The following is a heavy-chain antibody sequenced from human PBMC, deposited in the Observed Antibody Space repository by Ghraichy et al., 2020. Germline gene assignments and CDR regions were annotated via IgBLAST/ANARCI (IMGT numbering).Heavy chain of an antibody. V-gene: IGHV3-7*03. Sequence: GESLNISCAASGFNFNDFWMTWVRQAPGKGMQWVANINPDGTEKSYVDSVKGRFTISRDNAKNSLYLQMNSLRAEDTALYYCARPTSGFSNWGQGNLVTVSS. CDR1: GFNFNDFW. J-gene: IGHJ4*02. D-gene: IGHD3-22*01. CDR2: INPDGTEK. CDR3: ARPTSGFSN.